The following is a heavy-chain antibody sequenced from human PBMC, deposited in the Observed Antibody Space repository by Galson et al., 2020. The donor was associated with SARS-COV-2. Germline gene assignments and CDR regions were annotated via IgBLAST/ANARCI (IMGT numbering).Heavy chain of an antibody. CDR1: GGSISSYY. J-gene: IGHJ6*02. V-gene: IGHV4-59*01. CDR3: ARDAAGGMDV. D-gene: IGHD6-25*01. Sequence: ETSETLSLTCTVSGGSISSYYWSWIRQPPGKGLEWIGYIYYSGSTNYNPSLKSRVTITVDTSKNQFSLKLSSVTAADTAGYYCARDAAGGMDVWGQGATVTVSS. CDR2: IYYSGST.